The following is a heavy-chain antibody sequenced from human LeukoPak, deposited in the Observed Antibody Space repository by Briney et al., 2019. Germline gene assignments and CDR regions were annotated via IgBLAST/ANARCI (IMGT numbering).Heavy chain of an antibody. D-gene: IGHD3/OR15-3a*01. CDR1: GVSISSSNSY. V-gene: IGHV4-39*01. CDR3: ARQTGSGLFILP. J-gene: IGHJ4*02. Sequence: SETLSLTCTVSGVSISSSNSYWGWIRQPPGKELEWIGSIYYSGNTYYNASLKSQVSISIDTSKNQFSLRLTSVTAADTAVYYCARQTGSGLFILPGGQGTLVTVSS. CDR2: IYYSGNT.